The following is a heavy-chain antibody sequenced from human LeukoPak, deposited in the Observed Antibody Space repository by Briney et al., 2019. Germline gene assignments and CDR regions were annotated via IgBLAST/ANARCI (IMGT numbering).Heavy chain of an antibody. J-gene: IGHJ4*02. CDR3: ARGPYYDNLTGYYTGAFDS. Sequence: SETLSLTCTVSGGSLSIYYWSWIRQPAGKGLEWIGRTYSTGSTKYNPSLKSRVTMSIDTSKNQFSLKLSSVTAADTAVHYCARGPYYDNLTGYYTGAFDSWGQGTLVTVSS. V-gene: IGHV4-4*07. CDR1: GGSLSIYY. D-gene: IGHD3-9*01. CDR2: TYSTGST.